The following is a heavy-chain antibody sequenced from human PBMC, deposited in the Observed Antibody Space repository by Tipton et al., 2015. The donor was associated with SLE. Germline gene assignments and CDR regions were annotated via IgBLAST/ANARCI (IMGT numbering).Heavy chain of an antibody. V-gene: IGHV3-20*04. J-gene: IGHJ6*01. Sequence: SLRLSCAASGFMFENYAMSWVRQAPGKGLEWVSGINWNGGSTGYGDSVKGRFTISRDNAEKSLYLQMNGLRAEDTALYYCARAPNHYFPSGIYFGMDVWGQGTTVTVSS. CDR1: GFMFENYA. D-gene: IGHD3-10*01. CDR2: INWNGGST. CDR3: ARAPNHYFPSGIYFGMDV.